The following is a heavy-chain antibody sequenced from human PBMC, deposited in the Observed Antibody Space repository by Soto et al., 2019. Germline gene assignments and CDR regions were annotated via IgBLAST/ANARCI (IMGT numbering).Heavy chain of an antibody. CDR1: GFTFKNYA. D-gene: IGHD5-18*01. CDR2: MSSDAINK. Sequence: QVQLVESGGGVVQPGRSLRLSCAASGFTFKNYAMHWVRQAPAKGLEWVAVMSSDAINKYYADSVQGRFTISGDSSENTLYLQMNRLRLEDTAVYYCVREVDTSLAPALDVWGQGTTVTVSS. CDR3: VREVDTSLAPALDV. J-gene: IGHJ6*02. V-gene: IGHV3-30-3*01.